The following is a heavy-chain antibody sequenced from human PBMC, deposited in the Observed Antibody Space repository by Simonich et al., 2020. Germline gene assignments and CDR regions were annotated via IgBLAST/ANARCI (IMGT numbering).Heavy chain of an antibody. V-gene: IGHV1-2*02. CDR3: ARDRAARYYYYYYMDV. CDR2: INPNRGGT. CDR1: GYTFPGSY. Sequence: QVQLVQSGAEVKKPGASVKVSCKASGYTFPGSYMHLVRQAPGQGLEWNGWINPNRGGTNYAQKFQRRVTMTRDTSISTAYMELSRLRSDDTAVYYCARDRAARYYYYYYMDVWGKGTTVTVSS. D-gene: IGHD6-6*01. J-gene: IGHJ6*03.